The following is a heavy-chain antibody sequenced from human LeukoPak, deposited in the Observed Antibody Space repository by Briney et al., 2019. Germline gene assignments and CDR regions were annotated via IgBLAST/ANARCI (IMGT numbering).Heavy chain of an antibody. V-gene: IGHV5-51*01. CDR3: VKYCSSISCYVSSGD. D-gene: IGHD2-2*01. CDR1: GYSFTSYW. J-gene: IGHJ4*02. CDR2: IYPGDSDT. Sequence: GESLKISCKGSGYSFTSYWIGWVRQMPGKGLEWMGIIYPGDSDTRYSPSFQGQVTISADKSISTAYLQWSSLKASDTAMYYCVKYCSSISCYVSSGDWGQGTLVTVSS.